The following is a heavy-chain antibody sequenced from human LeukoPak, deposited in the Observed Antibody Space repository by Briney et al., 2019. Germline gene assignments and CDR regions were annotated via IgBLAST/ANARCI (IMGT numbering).Heavy chain of an antibody. J-gene: IGHJ4*02. CDR3: ARDWSTMVRGATDY. CDR1: GYTFTSYY. V-gene: IGHV1-46*01. Sequence: GASVKVSCKASGYTFTSYYMHWVRQAPGQGLEWVGIINPSGDPTTYAQKFQGRVTMARDTSISTAYMELSRLRSDDTAVYYCARDWSTMVRGATDYWGQGTLVTVSS. CDR2: INPSGDPT. D-gene: IGHD3-10*01.